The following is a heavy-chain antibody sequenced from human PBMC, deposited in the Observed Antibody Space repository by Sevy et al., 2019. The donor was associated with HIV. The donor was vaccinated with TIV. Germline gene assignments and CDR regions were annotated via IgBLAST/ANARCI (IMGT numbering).Heavy chain of an antibody. CDR3: VRDMSPTLGTEHNWFDL. V-gene: IGHV3-9*01. J-gene: IGHJ5*02. Sequence: GGSLRLSCVGSGFVFEDFAVHWVRRSPGKGLEWVSGLTGDGSKKFYEGSVKGRFTISRDNARNSLYLQMNNMKFDDTAFYYCVRDMSPTLGTEHNWFDLWGQGTLVTVSS. CDR2: LTGDGSKK. CDR1: GFVFEDFA. D-gene: IGHD1-1*01.